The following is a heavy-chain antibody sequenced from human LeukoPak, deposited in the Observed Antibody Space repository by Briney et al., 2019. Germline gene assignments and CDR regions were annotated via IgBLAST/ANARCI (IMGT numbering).Heavy chain of an antibody. CDR3: ASNRNWLPTAY. CDR1: GGSISSSSYY. CDR2: IYYSGST. J-gene: IGHJ4*02. D-gene: IGHD1-14*01. Sequence: TSETLSLTCTVSGGSISSSSYYWGWIRQPPGKGLEWIGSIYYSGSTYYNPSLKSRVTISVDTSKNQFSLKLSSVTAADTAVYYCASNRNWLPTAYWGRGTLVTVSS. V-gene: IGHV4-39*01.